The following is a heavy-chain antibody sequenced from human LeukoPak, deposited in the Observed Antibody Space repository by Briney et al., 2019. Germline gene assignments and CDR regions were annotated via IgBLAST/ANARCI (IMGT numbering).Heavy chain of an antibody. Sequence: SETLSLTCTVSGGSINSTNYNWGWIRQPPRRGPGWLASVYYSGLTYYNSSLKSRVSISVDTSKNQFSLKLSSVTAADTAVYYCVFHLRCSSTSCSYGAFDIWGQGTMVTVSS. CDR3: VFHLRCSSTSCSYGAFDI. CDR1: GGSINSTNYN. D-gene: IGHD2-2*01. J-gene: IGHJ3*02. CDR2: VYYSGLT. V-gene: IGHV4-39*07.